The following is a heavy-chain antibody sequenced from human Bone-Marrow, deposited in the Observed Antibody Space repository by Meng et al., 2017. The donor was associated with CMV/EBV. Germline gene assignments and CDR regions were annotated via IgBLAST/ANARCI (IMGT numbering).Heavy chain of an antibody. Sequence: YAISWVRPAPGQGVEWIGGINPIFGTANYAQKFQGRVTITADKSTSTAYMELSSLRSEDTAVYYCAGGYCSGGSCYSKGPPVYNWFDPWGQGTLVTVSS. V-gene: IGHV1-69*06. D-gene: IGHD2-15*01. CDR1: YA. CDR3: AGGYCSGGSCYSKGPPVYNWFDP. J-gene: IGHJ5*02. CDR2: INPIFGTA.